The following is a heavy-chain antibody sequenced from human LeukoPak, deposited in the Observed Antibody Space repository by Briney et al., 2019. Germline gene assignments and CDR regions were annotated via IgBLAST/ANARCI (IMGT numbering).Heavy chain of an antibody. CDR2: IIPIFGTA. CDR1: GGTFSSYA. Sequence: GSSVEVSCKASGGTFSSYAISWVRQAPGQGLEWMGGIIPIFGTANYAQKFQGRVTITADESTSTAYMELSSLRSEDTAVYYCARELDGPEGGYYFDYWGQGTLVTVSS. CDR3: ARELDGPEGGYYFDY. D-gene: IGHD1-1*01. V-gene: IGHV1-69*01. J-gene: IGHJ4*02.